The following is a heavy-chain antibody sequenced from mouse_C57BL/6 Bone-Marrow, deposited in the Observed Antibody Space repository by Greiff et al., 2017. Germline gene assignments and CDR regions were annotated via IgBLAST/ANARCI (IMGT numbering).Heavy chain of an antibody. D-gene: IGHD1-1*01. CDR2: IDPETGGT. CDR3: TREPHYYGSSPYAMDY. J-gene: IGHJ4*01. Sequence: VQLQQSGAELVRPGASVTLSCKASGYTFTDYEMHWVKQTPVHGLEWIGAIDPETGGTAYNQKFKGKAILTADKSSSTAYMGLRSLTSEDSAVYYCTREPHYYGSSPYAMDYWGQGTSVTVSS. CDR1: GYTFTDYE. V-gene: IGHV1-15*01.